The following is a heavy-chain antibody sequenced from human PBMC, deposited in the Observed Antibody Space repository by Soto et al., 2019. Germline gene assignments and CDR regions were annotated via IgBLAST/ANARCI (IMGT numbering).Heavy chain of an antibody. CDR3: RAVRGVIREDGMDV. D-gene: IGHD3-10*01. V-gene: IGHV4-31*02. CDR2: IYYSGST. Sequence: IRQHPGKGLEWIGYIYYSGSTYYNPSLKSRVTISVDTSKNQFSLKLSSVTAADTAVYYCRAVRGVIREDGMDVWCEDTTVP. J-gene: IGHJ6*02.